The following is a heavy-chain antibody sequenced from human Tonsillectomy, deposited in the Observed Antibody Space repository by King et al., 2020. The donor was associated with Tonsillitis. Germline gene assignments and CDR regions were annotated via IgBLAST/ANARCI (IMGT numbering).Heavy chain of an antibody. CDR2: IRSKIDGGTT. Sequence: VQLVESGGGLVKPGGSLRLSCTASGFTFSNAWMNWVRQAPGKGLEWVGRIRSKIDGGTTDYAAPVKGRFTISRDDSKNTLYLQMNSLKTEDTAVYYCTTQLNPRLLYCSGGGCYGSTHYYYGMDVWGQGTTVTVSS. D-gene: IGHD2-15*01. CDR3: TTQLNPRLLYCSGGGCYGSTHYYYGMDV. J-gene: IGHJ6*02. V-gene: IGHV3-15*01. CDR1: GFTFSNAW.